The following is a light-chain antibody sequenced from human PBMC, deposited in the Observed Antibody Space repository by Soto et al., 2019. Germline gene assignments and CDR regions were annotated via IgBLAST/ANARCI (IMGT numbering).Light chain of an antibody. Sequence: DILLTQSPATLSLSPGERATLSCRASQSVDSSLAWFQQKPGQAPRLLIYDASNRATGIPARFSGSGSGTDFTLTISRLEPEDFAVYYCQQYGSSPWTFGQGTKVEIK. V-gene: IGKV3-20*01. CDR1: QSVDSS. CDR3: QQYGSSPWT. CDR2: DAS. J-gene: IGKJ1*01.